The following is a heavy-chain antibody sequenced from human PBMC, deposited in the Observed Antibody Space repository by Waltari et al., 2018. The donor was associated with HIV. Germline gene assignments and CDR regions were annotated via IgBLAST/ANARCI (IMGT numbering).Heavy chain of an antibody. J-gene: IGHJ5*02. CDR1: GTLVSDNY. V-gene: IGHV3-53*02. Sequence: EVQLVQSGGGVVSPEESVRLSCAVSGTLVSDNYMSWIRQAQGKGLDWVAVLYGDGTTYYADSVKGRFVVSRDKAKNMFFLQMDYPRGADSATYFCARGIRYYAPWGQGVLVSVS. CDR2: LYGDGTT. D-gene: IGHD3-3*01. CDR3: ARGIRYYAP.